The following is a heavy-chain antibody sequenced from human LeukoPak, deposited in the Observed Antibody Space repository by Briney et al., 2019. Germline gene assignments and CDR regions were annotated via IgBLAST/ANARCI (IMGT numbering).Heavy chain of an antibody. J-gene: IGHJ4*02. CDR2: IYYSGST. D-gene: IGHD3-22*01. Sequence: PSETLSLTCTVSGGSISSYYWSWIRQPPGKGLEWIGYIYYSGSTNYNPSLKSRVTISVDTSKNQFSLKLSSVTAADTAVYYCASQELYDSSGYYNYWGQGTLVTVSS. CDR1: GGSISSYY. CDR3: ASQELYDSSGYYNY. V-gene: IGHV4-59*08.